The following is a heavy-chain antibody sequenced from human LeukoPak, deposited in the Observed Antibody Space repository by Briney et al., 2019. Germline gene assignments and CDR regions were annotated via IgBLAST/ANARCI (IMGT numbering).Heavy chain of an antibody. V-gene: IGHV4-30-2*01. J-gene: IGHJ4*02. Sequence: SETLSLTCTVSGGSISSGDFYWSWIRQPPGKGLEWIGYIYHSGNTYYNPSLKSRVTISVDRSKNQFSLKLTSVTAAGTAVYYCATNNWNGGHFDYWGQGTLVTVSS. D-gene: IGHD1-20*01. CDR3: ATNNWNGGHFDY. CDR2: IYHSGNT. CDR1: GGSISSGDFY.